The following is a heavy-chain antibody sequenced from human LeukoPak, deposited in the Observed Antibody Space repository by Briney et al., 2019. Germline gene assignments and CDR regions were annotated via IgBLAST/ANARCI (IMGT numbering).Heavy chain of an antibody. CDR2: ITPIFGTA. CDR1: GGTFSSYA. V-gene: IGHV1-69*13. Sequence: GASVKVSCKASGGTFSSYAISWVRQAPGQGLEWMGAITPIFGTANYAQKFQGRVTITADESTSTAYMELSSLRSEDTAVYYCASLYCGGDCPWNAFDIWGQGTMVTVSS. J-gene: IGHJ3*02. CDR3: ASLYCGGDCPWNAFDI. D-gene: IGHD2-21*02.